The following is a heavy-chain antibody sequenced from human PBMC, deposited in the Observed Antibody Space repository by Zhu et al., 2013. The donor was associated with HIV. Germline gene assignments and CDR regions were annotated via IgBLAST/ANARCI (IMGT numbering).Heavy chain of an antibody. CDR1: GFSFPSYG. V-gene: IGHV1-18*01. D-gene: IGHD3-3*01. CDR2: ISTDNGYT. Sequence: QVQLVQSGAEVKNPGASVKVSCKASGFSFPSYGISWVRQAPGQGLEWMGWISTDNGYTDYVERLQGRVTMTTDTSTSTAYMELRSLRSDDTAVYYCARLQPLNHNFWSGYPDFNWFDPWGQGTLVHRLL. CDR3: ARLQPLNHNFWSGYPDFNWFDP. J-gene: IGHJ5*02.